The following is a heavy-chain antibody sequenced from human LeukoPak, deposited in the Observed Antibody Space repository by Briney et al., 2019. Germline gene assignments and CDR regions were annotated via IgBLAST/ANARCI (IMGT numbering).Heavy chain of an antibody. J-gene: IGHJ6*02. D-gene: IGHD3-22*01. V-gene: IGHV1-3*01. CDR1: GYTFTSYA. CDR2: INAGNGNT. CDR3: ARGYYDSSGYYSYKYYYGMDV. Sequence: ASVKVSCKASGYTFTSYAMHWVRQAPGQRLEWMGWINAGNGNTKYSQKFQGRVTITRDTSASTAYMELSSLRSEDTAVYYCARGYYDSSGYYSYKYYYGMDVWGQGTTVTVSS.